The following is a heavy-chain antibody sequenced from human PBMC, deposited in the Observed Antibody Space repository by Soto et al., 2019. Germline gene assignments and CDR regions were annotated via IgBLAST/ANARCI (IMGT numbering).Heavy chain of an antibody. CDR3: AREGYCGGGSCYSNY. CDR1: GFTVSSNY. V-gene: IGHV3-53*01. CDR2: IYSGSST. Sequence: GSLRLSCTASGFTVSSNYMSWVRQAPGKGLEWISVIYSGSSTYYADSVKGRFTTSRDNSKNTLHLQMNSLRAEDTAVYYCAREGYCGGGSCYSNYWGRGTLVTVSS. D-gene: IGHD2-15*01. J-gene: IGHJ4*02.